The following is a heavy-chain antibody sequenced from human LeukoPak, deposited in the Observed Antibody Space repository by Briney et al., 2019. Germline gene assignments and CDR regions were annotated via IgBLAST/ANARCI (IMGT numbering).Heavy chain of an antibody. CDR2: ISSSSSTI. CDR3: ARARDYYDSSGFDY. Sequence: GGSLRLSCAASGYTFSSYSMNWVRQAPGKGLEWVSYISSSSSTIYYADSVKGRFTISRDNAKNSLYLQMNSLRAEDTAVYYCARARDYYDSSGFDYWGQGTLVTVSS. CDR1: GYTFSSYS. J-gene: IGHJ4*02. V-gene: IGHV3-48*01. D-gene: IGHD3-22*01.